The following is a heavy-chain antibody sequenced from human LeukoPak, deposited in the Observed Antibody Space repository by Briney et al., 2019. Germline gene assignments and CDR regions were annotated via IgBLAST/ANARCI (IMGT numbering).Heavy chain of an antibody. CDR2: ISADGTTT. V-gene: IGHV3-74*01. CDR3: ARGLAGAYRIMDV. J-gene: IGHJ6*02. CDR1: GFTFSRYW. D-gene: IGHD6-19*01. Sequence: GGSLRLSCAASGFTFSRYWIHWVRQGPGKGLVWVSLISADGTTTTYADSVRGRFTVSRDNAKNTLYLQMNSLRAEDAAVYYCARGLAGAYRIMDVWGQGTTVTVS.